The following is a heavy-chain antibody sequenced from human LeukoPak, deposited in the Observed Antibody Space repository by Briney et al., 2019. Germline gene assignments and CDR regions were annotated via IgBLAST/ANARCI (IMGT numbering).Heavy chain of an antibody. CDR1: GFIFSSYA. D-gene: IGHD2-15*01. J-gene: IGHJ5*02. V-gene: IGHV3-23*01. CDR2: INGSGGKT. CDR3: AKVLYCSDGSCP. Sequence: PGGSLRLSCAASGFIFSSYAMSWVRQAPGKGLEWVSGINGSGGKTYYADSVKGRFTISRDNSKNTLYLQMNSLRAEDTAVYYCAKVLYCSDGSCPWGQGTLVTVSS.